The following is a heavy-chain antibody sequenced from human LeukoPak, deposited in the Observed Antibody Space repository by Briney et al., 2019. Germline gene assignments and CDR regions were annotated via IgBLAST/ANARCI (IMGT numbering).Heavy chain of an antibody. CDR3: ARGDDILTGYSPLPTGY. Sequence: ASVKVSCKASGYTFTSYAMNWVRQAPGQGLEWMGWINTNTGSPTYAQGFTGRFVISLDTSVSTAYLQISSLKAEDTAVYYCARGDDILTGYSPLPTGYWGQGTLVTVSS. CDR1: GYTFTSYA. D-gene: IGHD3-9*01. V-gene: IGHV7-4-1*02. J-gene: IGHJ4*02. CDR2: INTNTGSP.